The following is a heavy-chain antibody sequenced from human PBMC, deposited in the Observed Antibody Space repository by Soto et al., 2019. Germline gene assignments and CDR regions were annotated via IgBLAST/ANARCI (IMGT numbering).Heavy chain of an antibody. Sequence: EVQLLESGGGLVQPGGSLRLSCAASGFTFSNYAMSWVRQAPGKGLEWVSAVSGSGGTTFYADSVKGRFTISRDNSKNPQYLQMNSLRAEDTAVYYCAKDHISVAASDCWGQGTLVTVSS. J-gene: IGHJ4*02. CDR3: AKDHISVAASDC. D-gene: IGHD6-19*01. V-gene: IGHV3-23*01. CDR2: VSGSGGTT. CDR1: GFTFSNYA.